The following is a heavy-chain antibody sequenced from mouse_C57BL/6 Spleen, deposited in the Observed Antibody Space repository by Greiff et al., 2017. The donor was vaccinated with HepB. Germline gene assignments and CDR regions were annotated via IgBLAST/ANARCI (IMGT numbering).Heavy chain of an antibody. CDR2: INPNNGGT. Sequence: EVQLKHSGPELVKPGASVKISCKASGYTFTDYYMNWVKQSHGKSLEWIGDINPNNGGTSYNQKFKGKATLTVDKSSSTAYMELRSLTSEDSAVYYCAREGTGTGYFDYWGQGTTLTVSS. V-gene: IGHV1-26*01. D-gene: IGHD4-1*01. J-gene: IGHJ2*01. CDR1: GYTFTDYY. CDR3: AREGTGTGYFDY.